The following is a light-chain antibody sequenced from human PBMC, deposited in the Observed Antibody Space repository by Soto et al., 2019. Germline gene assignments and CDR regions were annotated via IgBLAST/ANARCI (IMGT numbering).Light chain of an antibody. CDR1: QSVSSTK. V-gene: IGKV3-20*01. J-gene: IGKJ4*01. Sequence: EILLTQSPGTLSLSPGERATLSCRPSQSVSSTKFAWYQQKPGQPPRVLIYGASTRAPGIPDRFGGSGSERNFTLTINSLEPEDFEVYYRQQFGSSPLTFGGGTKVDIK. CDR2: GAS. CDR3: QQFGSSPLT.